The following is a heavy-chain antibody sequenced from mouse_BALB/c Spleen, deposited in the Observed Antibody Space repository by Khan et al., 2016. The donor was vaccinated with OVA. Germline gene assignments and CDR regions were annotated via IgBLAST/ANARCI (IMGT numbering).Heavy chain of an antibody. J-gene: IGHJ2*01. CDR3: ARRGLRWDCDY. Sequence: VELVESGAELAKPGASVKMSCKASGYTFINYWILWVKQRPGQGLEWIGYINPSTGYTEYNQNFKDQATLTADKSSSTAYMQLSSLTSEDSAVDYCARRGLRWDCDYWGQGTTLTVSS. V-gene: IGHV1-7*01. CDR1: GYTFINYW. D-gene: IGHD1-1*01. CDR2: INPSTGYT.